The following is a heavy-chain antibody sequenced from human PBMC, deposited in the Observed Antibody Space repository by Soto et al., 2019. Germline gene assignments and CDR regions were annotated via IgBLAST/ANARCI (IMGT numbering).Heavy chain of an antibody. V-gene: IGHV4-39*07. J-gene: IGHJ4*02. CDR1: GGSISSSSFH. CDR2: INHSGST. Sequence: PSETLSLTCTVSGGSISSSSFHWSWIRQPPGKGLEWIGEINHSGSTNYNPSLKSRVTISVDTSKNQFSLKLSSVTAADTAVYYCARGYGRNIDEWGQGTRVTVSS. D-gene: IGHD5-18*01. CDR3: ARGYGRNIDE.